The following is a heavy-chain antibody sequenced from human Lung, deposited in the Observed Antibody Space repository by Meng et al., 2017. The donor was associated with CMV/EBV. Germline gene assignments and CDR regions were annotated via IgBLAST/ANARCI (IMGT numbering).Heavy chain of an antibody. J-gene: IGHJ4*02. CDR2: IYHSGST. Sequence: VRLQGSGPGLVKPSGTLSLTCAVSGGPISSSNWCGWVRQPPGKGLEWIGEIYHSGSTNYNPSLKSRVTISVDKSKNQFSLKLSSVTAADTAVYYCASFPPPGKQWLVTDYWGQGTLVTVSS. CDR1: GGPISSSNW. CDR3: ASFPPPGKQWLVTDY. D-gene: IGHD6-19*01. V-gene: IGHV4-4*02.